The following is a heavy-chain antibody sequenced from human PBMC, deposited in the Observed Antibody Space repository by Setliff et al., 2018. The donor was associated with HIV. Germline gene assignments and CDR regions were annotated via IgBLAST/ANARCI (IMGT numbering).Heavy chain of an antibody. Sequence: ASVKVSCKASGYTFTNYNIHWVRQAPGQGLEWVGRINPNSGDTNYAQKFQGRVTMTRDTSINTAYMDLGRLRSDDTAVYYCARRGVGTSDAFDLWGQGTMVTVSS. D-gene: IGHD2-8*01. J-gene: IGHJ3*01. CDR2: INPNSGDT. CDR3: ARRGVGTSDAFDL. CDR1: GYTFTNYN. V-gene: IGHV1-2*06.